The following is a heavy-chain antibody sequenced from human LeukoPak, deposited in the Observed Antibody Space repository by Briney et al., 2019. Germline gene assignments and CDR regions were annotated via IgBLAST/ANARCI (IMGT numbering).Heavy chain of an antibody. Sequence: SETLSLTCTVAGGSISSSFHYWDWIRQAPGKGLEWMGRLLYNGNTWYNPSLKSRITMYVDTSKNQFSLRRSSVNAAVTALYYCARRGSGNGGTYAGMDVWGQGTSVTVSS. J-gene: IGHJ6*02. CDR1: GGSISSSFHY. D-gene: IGHD2-15*01. CDR3: ARRGSGNGGTYAGMDV. V-gene: IGHV4-39*01. CDR2: LLYNGNT.